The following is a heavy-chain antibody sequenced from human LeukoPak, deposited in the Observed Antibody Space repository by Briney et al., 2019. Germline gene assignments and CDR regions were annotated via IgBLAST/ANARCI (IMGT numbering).Heavy chain of an antibody. V-gene: IGHV3-48*01. CDR2: ISSSSSTI. J-gene: IGHJ6*03. Sequence: GGSLRLSCAASGFTFSSYSMNWVRQAPGKGLEWVSYISSSSSTIYYADSVKGRFTISRDNAKNSLYLQMNSLRAEDTAVYYCARGRMVRAYYYYYYMDVWGKGTTVTVSS. D-gene: IGHD3-10*01. CDR1: GFTFSSYS. CDR3: ARGRMVRAYYYYYYMDV.